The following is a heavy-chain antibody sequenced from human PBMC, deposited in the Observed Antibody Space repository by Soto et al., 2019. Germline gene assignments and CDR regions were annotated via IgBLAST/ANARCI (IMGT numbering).Heavy chain of an antibody. V-gene: IGHV4-39*01. CDR3: ARRAGIVVVVAANDAFVI. J-gene: IGHJ3*02. CDR1: GGSISSSSYY. D-gene: IGHD2-15*01. Sequence: SETLSLTCTVSGGSISSSSYYWGWIRQPPGKGLEWIGSIYYSGSTYYNPSLKSRVTISVDTSKNQFSLKLSSVTAADTAVYYCARRAGIVVVVAANDAFVIWGKETMVTVPS. CDR2: IYYSGST.